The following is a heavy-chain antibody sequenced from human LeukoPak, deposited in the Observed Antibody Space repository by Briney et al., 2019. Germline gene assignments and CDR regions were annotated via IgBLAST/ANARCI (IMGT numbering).Heavy chain of an antibody. D-gene: IGHD6-19*01. CDR2: ISWNSGSI. V-gene: IGHV3-9*01. CDR3: AKDPYSSGWYGWFDP. Sequence: PGGSLRLSCAASGFTFDDYAMHWVRQAPGKGLEWVSGISWNSGSIGYADSVKGRFTISRDNAKNSLYLQMNSLRAKDTALYYCAKDPYSSGWYGWFDPWGQGTLVTVSS. CDR1: GFTFDDYA. J-gene: IGHJ5*02.